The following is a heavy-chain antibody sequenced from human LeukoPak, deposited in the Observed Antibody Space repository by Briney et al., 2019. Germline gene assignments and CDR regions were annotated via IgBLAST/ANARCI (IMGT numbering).Heavy chain of an antibody. J-gene: IGHJ4*02. Sequence: GGSLRPSCSASGFTFNYAWMNWVRQAPGKGLEWVGRIKTKTEGETTDYPAPVKGRFTVSRDDSRNTVYLQMNSLKTEDTAVYYCTTRVVTTNDNWGQGTLVTVSS. CDR2: IKTKTEGETT. D-gene: IGHD2-21*02. CDR3: TTRVVTTNDN. V-gene: IGHV3-15*01. CDR1: GFTFNYAW.